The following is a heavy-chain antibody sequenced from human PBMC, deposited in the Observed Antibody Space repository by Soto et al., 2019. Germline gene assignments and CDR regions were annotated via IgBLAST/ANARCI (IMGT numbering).Heavy chain of an antibody. CDR3: ARRRLAYYYGSGSYYDWFDP. V-gene: IGHV4-59*12. D-gene: IGHD3-10*01. J-gene: IGHJ5*02. CDR2: IYYSGST. Sequence: PSETLSLTCTVSGGSISSYYWSWIRQPPGKGLEWIGYIYYSGSTNYNPSLKSRVTISLDTSKKQFSLRLSSVTAADTAVYYCARRRLAYYYGSGSYYDWFDPWGQGTLVTVSS. CDR1: GGSISSYY.